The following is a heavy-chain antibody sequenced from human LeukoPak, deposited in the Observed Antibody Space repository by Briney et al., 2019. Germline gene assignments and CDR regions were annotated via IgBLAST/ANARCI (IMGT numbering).Heavy chain of an antibody. J-gene: IGHJ4*02. Sequence: PSETLSLTCSVSGGSVSSYYWSWIRQSPGKGLEWIGCIHNSGWTNYNPSLKSRVTGFVDTSKNQVSLRLSSVTAADTAVYYCARHGTISSESYFDYWGQGALVTVSS. CDR3: ARHGTISSESYFDY. CDR2: IHNSGWT. D-gene: IGHD1-14*01. CDR1: GGSVSSYY. V-gene: IGHV4-59*08.